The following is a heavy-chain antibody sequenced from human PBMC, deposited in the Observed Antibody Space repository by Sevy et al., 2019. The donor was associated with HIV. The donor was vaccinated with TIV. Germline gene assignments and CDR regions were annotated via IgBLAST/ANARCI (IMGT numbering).Heavy chain of an antibody. CDR2: ISYDGRNK. V-gene: IGHV3-30*18. D-gene: IGHD5-18*01. CDR1: GIIFTTSG. CDR3: AKDFTGYNGIDV. J-gene: IGHJ6*02. Sequence: GGSLRLSCAVSGIIFTTSGMHWVRQAPGKGLEWVAIISYDGRNKFYGASVKGRLTISRENSKNILYLQMNSLRAEDTAVYYCAKDFTGYNGIDVWGQGTMVTVSS.